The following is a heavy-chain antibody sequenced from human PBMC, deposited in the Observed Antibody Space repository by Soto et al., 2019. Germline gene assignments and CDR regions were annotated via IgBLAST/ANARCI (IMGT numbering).Heavy chain of an antibody. CDR3: ATYGSGTYKPTTFDY. J-gene: IGHJ4*02. D-gene: IGHD3-10*01. Sequence: QVQLQESGPGLVKPSQTLSLTCTVSGGSISSGGYYWSWIRQHPGKGLEWIGYIYYSGSTYYNPSLKSRVTISVDTAKNQFSLKLSSVAAADTAVYYCATYGSGTYKPTTFDYWGQGTLVTVSS. CDR2: IYYSGST. CDR1: GGSISSGGYY. V-gene: IGHV4-31*03.